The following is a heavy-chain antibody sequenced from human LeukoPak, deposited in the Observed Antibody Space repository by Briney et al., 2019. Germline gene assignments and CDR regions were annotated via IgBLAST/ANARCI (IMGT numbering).Heavy chain of an antibody. D-gene: IGHD2-2*01. V-gene: IGHV1-3*01. Sequence: ASVKVSCKASGYTFTSYAMHWVRQAPGQRLEWMGWINAGNGNTKYSQKLQGRVTITRDTSASTAYMELSSLRSEDTAVYYCARRVVVPAAIVDWFDPWGQGTLVTVSP. CDR3: ARRVVVPAAIVDWFDP. J-gene: IGHJ5*02. CDR2: INAGNGNT. CDR1: GYTFTSYA.